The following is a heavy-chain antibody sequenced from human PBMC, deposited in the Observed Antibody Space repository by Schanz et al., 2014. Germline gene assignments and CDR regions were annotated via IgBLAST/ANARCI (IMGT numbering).Heavy chain of an antibody. Sequence: QVQLVQSGAEVKKPGASVKVSCKASGYTFVSYSMHWVRQAPGQGLEWMGWINPNSGTTNYAQKFQGWVTITRDTSASTAYMELSSLRSEDTAVYYCAREVGLYDRGWFDPWGQGTLVTVSS. CDR1: GYTFVSYS. D-gene: IGHD3-22*01. V-gene: IGHV1-2*04. CDR3: AREVGLYDRGWFDP. J-gene: IGHJ5*02. CDR2: INPNSGTT.